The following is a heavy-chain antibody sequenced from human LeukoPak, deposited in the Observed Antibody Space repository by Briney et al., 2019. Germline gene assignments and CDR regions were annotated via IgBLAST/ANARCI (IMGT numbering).Heavy chain of an antibody. V-gene: IGHV3-74*01. CDR3: ARDYYSSFDN. CDR1: GFSLSDYW. D-gene: IGHD3-22*01. CDR2: INSDGSSK. J-gene: IGHJ4*02. Sequence: GGSLRLSCAASGFSLSDYWMNWVRQAPGQGLVWVSRINSDGSSKSYADSVKGRFTISRDNAKNTLYLQMNSLRVEDTAVYYRARDYYSSFDNWGQGTLVTVSS.